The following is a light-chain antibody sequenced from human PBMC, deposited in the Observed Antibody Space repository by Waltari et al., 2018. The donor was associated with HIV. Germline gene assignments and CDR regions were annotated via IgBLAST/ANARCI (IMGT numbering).Light chain of an antibody. Sequence: QSALTQPRSVSGSPGQSVTISCPGTSSDVGVYTFVSWYQQHPGKAPKLLIYDVSKRPSGVPDRFSGSKSGNTASLTISGLQAEDEADYYCCSYAGSYPVVFGGGTKLTVL. CDR3: CSYAGSYPVV. CDR1: SSDVGVYTF. V-gene: IGLV2-11*01. CDR2: DVS. J-gene: IGLJ2*01.